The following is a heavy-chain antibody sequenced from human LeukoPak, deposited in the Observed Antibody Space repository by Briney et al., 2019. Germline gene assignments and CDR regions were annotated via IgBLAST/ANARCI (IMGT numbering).Heavy chain of an antibody. J-gene: IGHJ4*02. CDR3: AKGQLFTNQLLSFDY. D-gene: IGHD2-2*01. CDR1: GFTFSSYA. CDR2: ISYDGSNK. V-gene: IGHV3-30-3*02. Sequence: GGSLRLSCAASGFTFSSYAMHWVRQAPGKGLEWVAVISYDGSNKYYADSVKGRFTISRDNSKNTLYLQMNSLRAEDTAVYYCAKGQLFTNQLLSFDYWGQGTLVTVSS.